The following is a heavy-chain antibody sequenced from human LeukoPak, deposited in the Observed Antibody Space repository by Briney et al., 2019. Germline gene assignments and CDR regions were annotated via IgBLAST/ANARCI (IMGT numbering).Heavy chain of an antibody. CDR1: GFTFSSYW. D-gene: IGHD3-10*01. J-gene: IGHJ3*02. V-gene: IGHV3-74*01. Sequence: GGSLRLSCAASGFTFSSYWMHWVRQAPGKGLVWVSRITSDGSTTSYADSVKGRFTISRDNAKNTLYLQMNSLRVEDTAVYYCARGNSHAFDIWGQGTMVTVSS. CDR3: ARGNSHAFDI. CDR2: ITSDGSTT.